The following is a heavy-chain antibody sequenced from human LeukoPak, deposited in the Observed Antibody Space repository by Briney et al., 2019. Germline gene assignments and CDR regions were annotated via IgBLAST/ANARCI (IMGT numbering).Heavy chain of an antibody. Sequence: PGGSLRLACSASGFTFSSYSMNSVRQAPGKGLGWVSSISSSSSYIYYADSVKGRFTISRDNAKNSLYLQLNSLRAEDTAVYYCARDLSDYDFWSGYYLDYWGQGTLVTVSS. CDR2: ISSSSSYI. J-gene: IGHJ4*02. V-gene: IGHV3-21*01. CDR3: ARDLSDYDFWSGYYLDY. CDR1: GFTFSSYS. D-gene: IGHD3-3*01.